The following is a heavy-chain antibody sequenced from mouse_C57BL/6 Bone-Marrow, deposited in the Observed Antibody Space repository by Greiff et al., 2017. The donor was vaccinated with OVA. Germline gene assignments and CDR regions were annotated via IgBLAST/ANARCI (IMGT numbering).Heavy chain of an antibody. CDR2: IAPSDSYI. D-gene: IGHD1-1*01. J-gene: IGHJ2*02. CDR3: AHYGSRLYLHY. CDR1: GYTFTNYW. Sequence: QVQLQQPGAELVRPGTSVKLSCKASGYTFTNYWMHWVKQRPGQGLEWIGVIAPSDSYINYNQKFKGRATLTVDTSSSTAHMHLSSLTSEDSAVYYCAHYGSRLYLHYWGQGTSLTVSS. V-gene: IGHV1-59*01.